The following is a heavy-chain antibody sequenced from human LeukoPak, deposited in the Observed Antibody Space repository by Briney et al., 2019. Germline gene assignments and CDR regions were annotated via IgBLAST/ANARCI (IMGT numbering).Heavy chain of an antibody. CDR1: GGSFSGYY. J-gene: IGHJ5*02. D-gene: IGHD5-18*01. Sequence: PSETLSLTCAAYGGSFSGYYWSWIRQPPGKGLEWIGEINHSGSTNYNPSLKSRVTISVDTSKNQFSLKLSSVTAADTAVYYCARAPRGYSYGFRNWFDPWGQGTLVTVSS. V-gene: IGHV4-34*01. CDR2: INHSGST. CDR3: ARAPRGYSYGFRNWFDP.